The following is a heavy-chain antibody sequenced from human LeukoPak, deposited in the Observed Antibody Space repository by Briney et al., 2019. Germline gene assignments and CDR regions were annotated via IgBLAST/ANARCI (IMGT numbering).Heavy chain of an antibody. D-gene: IGHD6-6*01. CDR1: GGSISSYY. Sequence: SETLSLTCTVSGGSISSYYWSWIRQPPGKGLEWIGYIYYSGSTNYNPSLKSRVTISVDTSKNQFSLKLSSVTAADTAVYYCAVWSIAARRGWFDPWGQGTLVTVSS. V-gene: IGHV4-59*01. CDR3: AVWSIAARRGWFDP. CDR2: IYYSGST. J-gene: IGHJ5*02.